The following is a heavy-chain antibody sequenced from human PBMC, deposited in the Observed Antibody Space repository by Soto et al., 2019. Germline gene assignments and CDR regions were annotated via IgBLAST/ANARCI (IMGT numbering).Heavy chain of an antibody. CDR1: GYTFTNNA. V-gene: IGHV1-3*01. J-gene: IGHJ4*02. CDR2: IDPGSDFT. CDR3: ARGHAGTFDS. Sequence: GASVKVSCKASGYTFTNNAIHWVRQAPGQRLEWMGWIDPGSDFTKYSQKLQDRVTITRDTSANTAYMELSSLRSEDTAVYYCARGHAGTFDSWAKGILATVS. D-gene: IGHD1-1*01.